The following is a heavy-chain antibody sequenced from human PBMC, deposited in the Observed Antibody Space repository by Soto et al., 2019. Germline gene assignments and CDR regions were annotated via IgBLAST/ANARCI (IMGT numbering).Heavy chain of an antibody. CDR1: GFTFSSYG. V-gene: IGHV3-33*01. CDR3: ARDPGSDEPIEY. J-gene: IGHJ4*02. D-gene: IGHD2-21*02. CDR2: IWHNGNNK. Sequence: GSLRLSCAASGFTFSSYGMHWVRQAPGKGLEWVAVIWHNGNNKYYADSVKGRITISRDNSKNTLYLQMNSLRAEDTAVYYCARDPGSDEPIEYWGQGTLVTVSS.